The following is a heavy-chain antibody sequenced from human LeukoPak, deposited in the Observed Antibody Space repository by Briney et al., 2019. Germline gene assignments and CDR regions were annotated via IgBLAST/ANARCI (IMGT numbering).Heavy chain of an antibody. CDR2: ISYDVSNK. CDR3: EKDWSLGYDLRSGYRKGHFDY. V-gene: IGHV3-30*18. J-gene: IGHJ4*02. D-gene: IGHD3-3*01. CDR1: GFTFSNYG. Sequence: GRSLRLSCAPSGFTFSNYGMHWVRQAPGKGREWVAVISYDVSNKDYTDSVKGRFSISRDNYKNTLYLHMNSLRTEDTAVYYCEKDWSLGYDLRSGYRKGHFDYWGQGIQVTVSS.